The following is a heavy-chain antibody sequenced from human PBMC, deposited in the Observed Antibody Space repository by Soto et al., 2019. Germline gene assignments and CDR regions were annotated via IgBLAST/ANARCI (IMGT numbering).Heavy chain of an antibody. CDR2: INHSGSK. V-gene: IGHV4-34*01. CDR1: GGSFSGYY. Sequence: QVQLQQWGAGLLKHSETLSLTCAVYGGSFSGYYWSWIRQPPGKGLEWIGEINHSGSKSYNPSLKSRVTISVDTSKNQFSLKLSSVTAADTAVYYCAIQVAPGVLRYPESYWGWGQGTLVTVSS. D-gene: IGHD3-9*01. CDR3: AIQVAPGVLRYPESYWG. J-gene: IGHJ4*02.